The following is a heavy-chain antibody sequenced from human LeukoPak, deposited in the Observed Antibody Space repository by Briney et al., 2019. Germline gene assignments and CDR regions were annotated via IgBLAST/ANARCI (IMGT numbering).Heavy chain of an antibody. CDR2: IYSGGST. D-gene: IGHD3-10*01. Sequence: PGGSLRLSCAASGFTVSSNYMSWVRQAPGKGLEWVSLIYSGGSTYYADSVKGRFTISRDNSKNTLYLQMNSLRAEDTAVYYCASKGSGSYSRMYYYYYGMDVWGQGTTVTVSS. J-gene: IGHJ6*02. CDR1: GFTVSSNY. V-gene: IGHV3-66*01. CDR3: ASKGSGSYSRMYYYYYGMDV.